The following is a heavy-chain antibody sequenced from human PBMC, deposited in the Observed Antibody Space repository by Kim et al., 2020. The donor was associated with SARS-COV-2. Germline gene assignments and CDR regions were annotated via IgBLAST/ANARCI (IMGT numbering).Heavy chain of an antibody. Sequence: YADSVKGRFTISRDNSKNTLYLQMNSLRAEDTAVYHCAKEGLLTSLGMDVWGQGTTVTVSS. V-gene: IGHV3-23*01. D-gene: IGHD3-22*01. J-gene: IGHJ6*02. CDR3: AKEGLLTSLGMDV.